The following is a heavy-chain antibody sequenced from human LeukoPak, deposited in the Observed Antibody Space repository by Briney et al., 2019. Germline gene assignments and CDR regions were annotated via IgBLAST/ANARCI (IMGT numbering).Heavy chain of an antibody. CDR3: AKRSGYGFDY. Sequence: GGSLRLSCAASGFSFGSYDMLWVRQAPGKGLEWVAVISYDGSNKYYADSVKGRFTISRDNSKNTLSLQMNSLRPEDTAVYYYAKRSGYGFDYWGQGTLVTVSS. CDR1: GFSFGSYD. D-gene: IGHD5-12*01. V-gene: IGHV3-30*18. J-gene: IGHJ4*02. CDR2: ISYDGSNK.